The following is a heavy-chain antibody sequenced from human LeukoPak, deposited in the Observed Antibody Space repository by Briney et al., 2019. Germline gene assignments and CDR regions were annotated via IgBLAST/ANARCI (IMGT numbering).Heavy chain of an antibody. Sequence: SETLSLTCTVSGYSISSGCYWGWIRQPPGKGLEWIGSIYHSGSTYYNPSLKSRVTISVDTSKNQFSLKLSSVTAADTAVYYCARDPQSYYYDSSGYYPFDYWGQGTLVTVSS. CDR2: IYHSGST. CDR3: ARDPQSYYYDSSGYYPFDY. CDR1: GYSISSGCY. V-gene: IGHV4-38-2*02. D-gene: IGHD3-22*01. J-gene: IGHJ4*02.